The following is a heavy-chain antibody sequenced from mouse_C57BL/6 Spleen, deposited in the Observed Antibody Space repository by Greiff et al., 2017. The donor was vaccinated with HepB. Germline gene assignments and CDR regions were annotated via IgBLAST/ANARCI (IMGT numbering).Heavy chain of an antibody. D-gene: IGHD3-3*01. V-gene: IGHV5-17*01. CDR3: AGGRPYAMDY. Sequence: EVKLMESGGGLVKPGGSLKLSCAASGFTFSDYGMHWVRQAPEKGLEWVAYISSGSSTIYYADTVKGRFTISRDNAKNTLFLQMTSLRSEDTAMYYCAGGRPYAMDYWGQGTSVTVSS. J-gene: IGHJ4*01. CDR2: ISSGSSTI. CDR1: GFTFSDYG.